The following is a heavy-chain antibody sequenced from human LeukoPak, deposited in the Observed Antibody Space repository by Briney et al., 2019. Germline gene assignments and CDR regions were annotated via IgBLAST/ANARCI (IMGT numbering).Heavy chain of an antibody. Sequence: GGSLRLSCAASGFTFSSYGMHWVRQAPGKGLEWVAFIRYDGSNKYYADSAKGRFTISRDNSKNTLYLQMNGLRAEDTAVYYCAKGRPMVRGVNSGYYFDYWGQGTLVTVPS. D-gene: IGHD3-10*01. CDR2: IRYDGSNK. V-gene: IGHV3-30*02. CDR1: GFTFSSYG. CDR3: AKGRPMVRGVNSGYYFDY. J-gene: IGHJ4*02.